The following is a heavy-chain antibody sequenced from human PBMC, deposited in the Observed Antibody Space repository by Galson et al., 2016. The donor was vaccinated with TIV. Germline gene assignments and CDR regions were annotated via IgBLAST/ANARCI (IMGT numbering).Heavy chain of an antibody. CDR1: GGSISNGDYS. D-gene: IGHD3-16*01. J-gene: IGHJ6*02. V-gene: IGHV4-30-4*01. CDR2: IYYRGNT. Sequence: TLSLTCTVSGGSISNGDYSWSWIRQPPGKGPECIGYIYYRGNTNYKPSLESRVTISVDRSKNQFSLKLRSVTAADTAVYYCARVGLKYYYGLDVWGQGTTVTVSS. CDR3: ARVGLKYYYGLDV.